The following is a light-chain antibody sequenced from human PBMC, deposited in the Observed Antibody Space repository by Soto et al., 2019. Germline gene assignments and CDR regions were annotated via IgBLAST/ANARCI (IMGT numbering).Light chain of an antibody. V-gene: IGKV1-5*01. Sequence: DIQMTQSRSTRSASVVDRVTITCLASQTITTSMAWYQQKPGKAPKFLMYDVSSLKSGDPSRFSGSGSGTEFTLTNSNLQPYDLASYYCQQYNNYPVTLGGGNKVEIK. J-gene: IGKJ4*01. CDR2: DVS. CDR1: QTITTS. CDR3: QQYNNYPVT.